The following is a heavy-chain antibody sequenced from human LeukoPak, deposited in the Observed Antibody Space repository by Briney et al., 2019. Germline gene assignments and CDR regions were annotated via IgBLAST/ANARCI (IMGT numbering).Heavy chain of an antibody. CDR1: GYSFTSYW. D-gene: IGHD6-19*01. Sequence: GESLKISWQATGYSFTSYWIGWVRQMPGKGLEWMGIIYPGDSDTRYSPSFQGQVTISADKSISTAYLQWSSLQASDTAMYYCARAGYSSFYWFDPWGQGTLVTVSS. CDR2: IYPGDSDT. CDR3: ARAGYSSFYWFDP. J-gene: IGHJ5*02. V-gene: IGHV5-51*01.